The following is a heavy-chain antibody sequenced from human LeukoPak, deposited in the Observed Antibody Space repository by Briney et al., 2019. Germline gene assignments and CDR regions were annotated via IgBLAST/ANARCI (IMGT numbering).Heavy chain of an antibody. D-gene: IGHD5-18*01. Sequence: GGSLRLSCAASGFRFKNFAMTWVRQAPGKGLEWVSTISATGGGAYYADSVKGRFTISRDNSKNTLYLQMNSLRAEDTAVYYCAKDNSGRGYSYGDDAFDIWGQGTMVTVSS. CDR1: GFRFKNFA. J-gene: IGHJ3*02. CDR3: AKDNSGRGYSYGDDAFDI. V-gene: IGHV3-23*01. CDR2: ISATGGGA.